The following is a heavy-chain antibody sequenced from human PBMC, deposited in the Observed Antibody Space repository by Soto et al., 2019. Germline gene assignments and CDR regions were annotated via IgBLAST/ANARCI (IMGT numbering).Heavy chain of an antibody. J-gene: IGHJ5*02. CDR3: ARDRYYYDSRGFDP. V-gene: IGHV1-2*02. Sequence: GASVKFSCKASGYPFTGYYMPWVRQAPGQGLDCMGWINPNGGGTNYAQKFQGGVTMTRXTXISXAXMKLXRLRSDDTAVYYCARDRYYYDSRGFDPWG. CDR1: GYPFTGYY. D-gene: IGHD3-22*01. CDR2: INPNGGGT.